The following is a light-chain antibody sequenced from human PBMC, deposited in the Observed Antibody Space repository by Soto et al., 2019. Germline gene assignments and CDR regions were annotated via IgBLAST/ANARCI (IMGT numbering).Light chain of an antibody. CDR2: GAS. CDR1: QNINNN. Sequence: EIVMTQSPATLSVSPGERATLSCKASQNINNNLAWYQQKPGQGPRHLIYGASYTATGIPARFSGSGSGSAFTLTIRSLQSEEFAIYYCQQYNNWPLTFGGGTKVEIK. J-gene: IGKJ4*01. CDR3: QQYNNWPLT. V-gene: IGKV3-15*01.